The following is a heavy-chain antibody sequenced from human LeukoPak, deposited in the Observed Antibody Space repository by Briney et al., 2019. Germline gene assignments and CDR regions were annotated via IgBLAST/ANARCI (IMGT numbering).Heavy chain of an antibody. CDR1: GFTFSSYA. V-gene: IGHV3-30*04. D-gene: IGHD4-11*01. Sequence: GRSLRLSCTASGFTFSSYAMHWVPQAPGKGLEWVAVISYDGSNKYYAHSVKGRFTISRDNSKNTLYLQMNSLRAEDTAVYYCARPPPTVTLYYFDYWGQGTLVTVSS. CDR2: ISYDGSNK. J-gene: IGHJ4*02. CDR3: ARPPPTVTLYYFDY.